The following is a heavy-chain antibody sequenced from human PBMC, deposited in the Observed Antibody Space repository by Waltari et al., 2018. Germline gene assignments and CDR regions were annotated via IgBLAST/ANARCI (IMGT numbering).Heavy chain of an antibody. CDR1: GFTFSSYE. Sequence: EVQLVVSGGGLVQPGGSLRLSCAAAGFTFSSYEMNWVRQAPGEGLEWVSYVSSSGSTISYADSVKGRCTISRDNAKNSLYLQMNSLRAEDTAVYYCARRIDYWGQGTLVTVSS. V-gene: IGHV3-48*03. CDR3: ARRIDY. CDR2: VSSSGSTI. J-gene: IGHJ4*02.